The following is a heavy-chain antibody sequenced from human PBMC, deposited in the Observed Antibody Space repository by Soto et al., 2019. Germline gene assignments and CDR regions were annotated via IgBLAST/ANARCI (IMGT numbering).Heavy chain of an antibody. Sequence: VGSLRPSCAASGFTFSDYYMSWIRQAPGKGLEWVSYISSSSSYTNYADSVKGRFTISRDNAKNSLYLQMNSLRAEDTAVYYCFPSLRDYGMDVWGQGTTVTVSS. CDR3: FPSLRDYGMDV. J-gene: IGHJ6*02. CDR2: ISSSSSYT. V-gene: IGHV3-11*06. CDR1: GFTFSDYY. D-gene: IGHD3-9*01.